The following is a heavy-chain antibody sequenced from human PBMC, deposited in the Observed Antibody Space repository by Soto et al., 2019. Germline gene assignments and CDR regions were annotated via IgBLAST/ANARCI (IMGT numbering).Heavy chain of an antibody. D-gene: IGHD3-22*01. CDR3: AKDESTGYVELY. CDR2: ISGNGADT. J-gene: IGHJ4*02. V-gene: IGHV3-23*01. Sequence: PGGSLRLSCGASGFTFSSYAMSWVRQAPGKGLEWVSAISGNGADTTYAESVRGRFTISRDDSKNTVYLQMNSLRAEDTALYYCAKDESTGYVELYWGLGTLVTVSS. CDR1: GFTFSSYA.